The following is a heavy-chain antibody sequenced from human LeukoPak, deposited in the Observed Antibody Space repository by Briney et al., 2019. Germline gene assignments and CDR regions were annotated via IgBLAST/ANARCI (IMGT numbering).Heavy chain of an antibody. CDR1: GYTFTGYY. Sequence: GASVKVSCKASGYTFTGYYMHWVRQAPGQGLEWMGWINPNSGGTNYAQKFQGRVTMTRDTSISTAYMELSRLRSDDTAVYYCARDPSPLYCSSTSCSLAFDIWGQGTMVTVSS. J-gene: IGHJ3*02. D-gene: IGHD2-2*01. V-gene: IGHV1-2*02. CDR2: INPNSGGT. CDR3: ARDPSPLYCSSTSCSLAFDI.